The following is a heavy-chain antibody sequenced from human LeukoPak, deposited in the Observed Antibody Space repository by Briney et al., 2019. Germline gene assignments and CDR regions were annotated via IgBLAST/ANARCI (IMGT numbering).Heavy chain of an antibody. D-gene: IGHD2-21*01. CDR3: ARAVPPVMTFDY. Sequence: PGGSLRLSCAASGFTVSSNYMSWVRQAPGKGLEWVSVIYSGGSTYYADSVKGRFTISRDNFKNTLYLQMNSLRAEDTAVYYCARAVPPVMTFDYWGQGTLVTVSS. J-gene: IGHJ4*02. CDR1: GFTVSSNY. CDR2: IYSGGST. V-gene: IGHV3-53*01.